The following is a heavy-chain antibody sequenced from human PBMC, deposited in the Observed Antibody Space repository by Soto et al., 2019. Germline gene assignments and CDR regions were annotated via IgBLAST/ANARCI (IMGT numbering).Heavy chain of an antibody. CDR2: ISGSGCST. CDR1: GLTFSSYA. D-gene: IGHD3-3*01. Sequence: EVQLLESGGGLVQPGGSLRLSCAASGLTFSSYAMSWVRQAPGKGLEWVSAISGSGCSTYYADSMKGRFTISRDNSKNTLYLQMNGLRAEDTAVYYCAKSFWSGYYMGAYWGQGTLVTVSS. CDR3: AKSFWSGYYMGAY. J-gene: IGHJ4*02. V-gene: IGHV3-23*01.